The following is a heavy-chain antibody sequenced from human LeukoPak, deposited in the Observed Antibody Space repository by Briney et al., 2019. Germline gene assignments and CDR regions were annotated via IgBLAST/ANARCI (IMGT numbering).Heavy chain of an antibody. V-gene: IGHV4-61*02. Sequence: SETLSLTCTVSGGSISSSSYYWGWIRQPAGTGLEWIGRIYTSGSTNYNPSLKSRVTISVDTSKNQFSLKLSSVTAADTAVYYCARDHRDYYYYYYMDVWGKGTTVTVSS. CDR2: IYTSGST. CDR1: GGSISSSSYY. CDR3: ARDHRDYYYYYYMDV. J-gene: IGHJ6*03.